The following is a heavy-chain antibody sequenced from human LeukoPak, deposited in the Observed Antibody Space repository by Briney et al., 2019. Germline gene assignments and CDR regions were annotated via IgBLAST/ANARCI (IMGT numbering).Heavy chain of an antibody. CDR2: IYHSGST. D-gene: IGHD3-10*01. J-gene: IGHJ3*02. Sequence: SETLSLTCTVSGYSISSGYYWGWIRQPPGKGLEWIGSIYHSGSTYYNPSLKSRVTISVDTSKNQFSLKLSSVTAADTAVYYCARSAMVRGLWIAFDIWGQGTMVTVSS. V-gene: IGHV4-38-2*02. CDR1: GYSISSGYY. CDR3: ARSAMVRGLWIAFDI.